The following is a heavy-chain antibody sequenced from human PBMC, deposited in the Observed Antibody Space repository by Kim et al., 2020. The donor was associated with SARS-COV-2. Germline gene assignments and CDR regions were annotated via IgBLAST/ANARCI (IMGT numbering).Heavy chain of an antibody. CDR1: GFTFSGYT. CDR2: VSYDGSIK. V-gene: IGHV3-30*04. Sequence: GGSLRLSCVASGFTFSGYTMHWVRQAPGKGLEWVAVVSYDGSIKYYADSVKGRFSISRDNSKNTLYLQMDSLRAEDTAVYYCARDYDYSWTFDYWGQGTLVTVSS. J-gene: IGHJ4*02. CDR3: ARDYDYSWTFDY. D-gene: IGHD2-15*01.